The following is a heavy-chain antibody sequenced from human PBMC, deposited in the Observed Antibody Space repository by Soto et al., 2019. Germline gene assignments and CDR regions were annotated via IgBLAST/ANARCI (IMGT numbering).Heavy chain of an antibody. CDR1: GGPISSSGHF. D-gene: IGHD1-26*01. J-gene: IGHJ4*02. Sequence: QLQLQESGPGLVKPSETLSLICSVSGGPISSSGHFWAWIRQPPGRGLEWLATIYYTGITYYNPSLKSRLTISMDTSKDQFSLDLTSMTAADTALYFCARRVYSGSGRDYFDRWGQGSLVTVSS. CDR3: ARRVYSGSGRDYFDR. CDR2: IYYTGIT. V-gene: IGHV4-39*01.